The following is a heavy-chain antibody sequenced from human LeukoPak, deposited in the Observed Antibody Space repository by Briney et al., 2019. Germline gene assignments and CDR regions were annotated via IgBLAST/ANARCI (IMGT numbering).Heavy chain of an antibody. D-gene: IGHD2-21*01. CDR3: VKEEVSYYYYYMDV. V-gene: IGHV3-30*18. J-gene: IGHJ6*03. CDR2: ISYDGSNK. CDR1: GFTFSSYG. Sequence: GGSLRLSCAASGFTFSSYGMHWVRQAPGKGLEWVAVISYDGSNKYYADSVKGRFTISRDNSKNTLYLQMNSLRAEDTAVYYCVKEEVSYYYYYMDVWGKGTTVTVSS.